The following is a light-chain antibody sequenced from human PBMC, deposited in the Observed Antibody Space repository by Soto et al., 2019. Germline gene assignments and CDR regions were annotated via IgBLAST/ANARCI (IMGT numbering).Light chain of an antibody. CDR2: DAS. J-gene: IGKJ5*01. V-gene: IGKV3-20*01. CDR3: QEYDGAPIT. CDR1: QSVGTY. Sequence: EIVLTQSPGTLSLSPGERATLSCRASQSVGTYLAWYQQKPGQAPRLVIFDASNRASGMPERFSGSGSGTDFTLTIARLEPEDFAVYYCQEYDGAPITFGLGKRLEIK.